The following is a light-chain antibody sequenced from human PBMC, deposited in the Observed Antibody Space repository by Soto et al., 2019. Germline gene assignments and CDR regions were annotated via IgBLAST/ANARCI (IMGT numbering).Light chain of an antibody. J-gene: IGKJ1*01. CDR3: QQYNNWPPWA. CDR2: GAS. CDR1: QSVSSN. V-gene: IGKV3-15*01. Sequence: EIVMTQSPATLSVSPGERATLSCRASQSVSSNLAWYQQKPGRAPRFLIYGASTRVTGVPARFSGSGSGTEFTLTISSLQSEDFAVYYCQQYNNWPPWAFGQGTKVEIK.